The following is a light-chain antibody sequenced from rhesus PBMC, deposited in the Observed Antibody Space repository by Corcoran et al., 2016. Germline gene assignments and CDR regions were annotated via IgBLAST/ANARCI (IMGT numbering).Light chain of an antibody. CDR1: QSLSNY. J-gene: IGKJ4*01. CDR3: LQAYNYPLT. V-gene: IGKV1S12*01. Sequence: DIQLTQSPSSLSASVGDSVTITCQASQSLSNYLDWYQQKPGKIPKLLIYRASILQSGIPSRFSGSGYGTEFTITIRSLQAEDFATYYCLQAYNYPLTFGGGTKV. CDR2: RAS.